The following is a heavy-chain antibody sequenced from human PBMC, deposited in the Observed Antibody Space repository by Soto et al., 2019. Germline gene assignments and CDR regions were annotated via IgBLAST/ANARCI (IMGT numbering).Heavy chain of an antibody. CDR3: ARDANYYGSGSYXY. Sequence: PGGSLRLSCAASGFTFSSYSMNWVRQAPGKGLEWVSYISSSSSTIYYADSVKGRFTISRDNAKNSLYLQMNSLRDEDTAVCYCARDANYYGSGSYXYWGQGTLVTVSS. J-gene: IGHJ4*02. V-gene: IGHV3-48*02. D-gene: IGHD3-10*01. CDR1: GFTFSSYS. CDR2: ISSSSSTI.